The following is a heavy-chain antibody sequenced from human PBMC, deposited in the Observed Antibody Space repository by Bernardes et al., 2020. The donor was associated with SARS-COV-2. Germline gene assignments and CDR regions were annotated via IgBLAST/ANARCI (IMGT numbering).Heavy chain of an antibody. CDR3: ARDRLKAGVVPYPLDV. D-gene: IGHD3-3*01. CDR1: GFTFSPYG. J-gene: IGHJ6*02. Sequence: GWSLRLSCAASGFTFSPYGMSWVRQAPGKGLEWVSFISSTSNYIYYADSVKGRFTISRDNAKNSLYLVMNSLRGEDTAVYYCARDRLKAGVVPYPLDVWGQGTTVTVSS. V-gene: IGHV3-21*01. CDR2: ISSTSNYI.